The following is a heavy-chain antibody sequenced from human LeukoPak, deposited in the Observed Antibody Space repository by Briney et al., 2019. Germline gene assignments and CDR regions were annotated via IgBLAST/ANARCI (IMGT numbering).Heavy chain of an antibody. Sequence: ASVKVSCKSSGYTFTSYGVTWVRQAPGQGLEWMGWISAYNGNTNYAQKLQGRVTMTTDTSTSTAYMELRSLRSDDTAVYYCARGGVWWDSSGYPIWGQGTLVTVSS. CDR3: ARGGVWWDSSGYPI. CDR1: GYTFTSYG. CDR2: ISAYNGNT. V-gene: IGHV1-18*01. D-gene: IGHD3-22*01. J-gene: IGHJ4*02.